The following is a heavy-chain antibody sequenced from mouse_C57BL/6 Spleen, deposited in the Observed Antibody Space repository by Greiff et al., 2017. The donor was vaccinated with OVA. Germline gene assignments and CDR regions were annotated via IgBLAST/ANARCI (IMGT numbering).Heavy chain of an antibody. CDR1: GYSFTDYN. V-gene: IGHV1-39*01. Sequence: LQQSGPELVKPGASVKLSCKASGYSFTDYNMNWVKQSNGKSLEWIGVINPNYGTTSYNQKFKGKATLTVDQSSSTAYMQLNSLTSEDSAVYYCARFENYGSSPGDAMDYWGQGTSVTVSS. D-gene: IGHD1-1*01. J-gene: IGHJ4*01. CDR3: ARFENYGSSPGDAMDY. CDR2: INPNYGTT.